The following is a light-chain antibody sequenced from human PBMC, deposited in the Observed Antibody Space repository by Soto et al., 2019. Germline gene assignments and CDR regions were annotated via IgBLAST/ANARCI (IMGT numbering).Light chain of an antibody. V-gene: IGLV1-51*02. Sequence: QSALTQPPSVSAAPGQKVTISCSGSSSNIGNNYVSWYQQLPGTAPKLLIYENNKRPSGIPDRFSGSKSGTSATLGITGLQTGDEADYYCETWDNSLSAEVFGGGTKLTVL. J-gene: IGLJ3*02. CDR2: ENN. CDR1: SSNIGNNY. CDR3: ETWDNSLSAEV.